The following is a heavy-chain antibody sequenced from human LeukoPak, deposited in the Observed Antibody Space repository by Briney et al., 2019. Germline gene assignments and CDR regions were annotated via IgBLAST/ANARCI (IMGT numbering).Heavy chain of an antibody. CDR3: ARVPESVGVNYFGY. Sequence: SETLSLTCAVYGGSFSGYYWSWIRQPPGKGLEWIGEINHSGSTNYNPSLKSRVTISVDTSKNQFSLKLSSVTAADTSVFYCARVPESVGVNYFGYWGQGTLVTVSS. D-gene: IGHD3-16*01. J-gene: IGHJ4*02. V-gene: IGHV4-34*01. CDR1: GGSFSGYY. CDR2: INHSGST.